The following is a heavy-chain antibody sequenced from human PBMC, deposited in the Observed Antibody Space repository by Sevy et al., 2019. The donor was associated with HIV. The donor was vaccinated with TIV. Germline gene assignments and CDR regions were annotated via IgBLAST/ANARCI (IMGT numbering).Heavy chain of an antibody. V-gene: IGHV3-9*01. D-gene: IGHD3-3*01. CDR3: TKEMSGHSYWFDP. CDR1: GFTFDDYA. J-gene: IGHJ5*02. CDR2: ISWNSGRI. Sequence: GGSLRLSCAASGFTFDDYAMHWVRQAPGKGLEWVSGISWNSGRIGYADSVKGRFSISRDNAKNSLYLQMNSLRVEDTALYYCTKEMSGHSYWFDPRGQGTLVTVSS.